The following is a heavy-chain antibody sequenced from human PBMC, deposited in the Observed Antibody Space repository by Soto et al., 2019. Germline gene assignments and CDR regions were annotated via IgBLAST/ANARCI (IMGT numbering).Heavy chain of an antibody. J-gene: IGHJ5*02. D-gene: IGHD4-4*01. Sequence: GGSLRLSCAASGFTLDDYAMHWVRPAPGKGLEWVSGISWNSASIGYADTVRGRFPISRDNAKNSLYLQMNSLRTEDTALYYCAQGRDYSNYRESPRRVLFDPWGQGTLVTVPS. V-gene: IGHV3-9*01. CDR2: ISWNSASI. CDR1: GFTLDDYA. CDR3: AQGRDYSNYRESPRRVLFDP.